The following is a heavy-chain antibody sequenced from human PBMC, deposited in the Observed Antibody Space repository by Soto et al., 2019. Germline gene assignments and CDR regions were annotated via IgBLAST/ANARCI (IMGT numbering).Heavy chain of an antibody. J-gene: IGHJ5*02. D-gene: IGHD4-17*01. V-gene: IGHV1-46*01. Sequence: QVQLVQSGAEVKKPGASVKVSCKASGYTFTSYYMHWVRQAPGQGLEWMGIINPSGGSTSYAQKFQGRVTITRDTSTSTVYMELSSLRSEDTAVYYCARDPVGYGDYDGTTGWFDPWGQGTLVTVSS. CDR3: ARDPVGYGDYDGTTGWFDP. CDR1: GYTFTSYY. CDR2: INPSGGST.